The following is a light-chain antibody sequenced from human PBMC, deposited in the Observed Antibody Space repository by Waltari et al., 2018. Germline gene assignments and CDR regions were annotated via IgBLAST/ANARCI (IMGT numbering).Light chain of an antibody. CDR3: QQYYSPPFT. CDR1: QSVNNK. Sequence: EIVMTQSPATLSVSPGERVTLSCRASQSVNNKLAWYQQKPGQAPRLLIYDASTRATGIPSSFSGSGSGTEFTITISSLQAEDVAVYFCQQYYSPPFTFGPGTTVDV. CDR2: DAS. V-gene: IGKV3-15*01. J-gene: IGKJ3*01.